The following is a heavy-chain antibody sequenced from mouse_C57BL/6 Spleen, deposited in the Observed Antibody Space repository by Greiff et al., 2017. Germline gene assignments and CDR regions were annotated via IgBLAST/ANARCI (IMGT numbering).Heavy chain of an antibody. Sequence: EVKLMESGGGLVKPGGSLKLSCAASGFTFSSYAMSWVRQTPEKRLEWVATISDGGSYTYYPDNVKGRFTISRDNAKNNLYLQVSHLKSEDTAMYYCAKEGYYGSSYWYFDVWGTGTTVTVSS. CDR3: AKEGYYGSSYWYFDV. CDR2: ISDGGSYT. V-gene: IGHV5-4*01. J-gene: IGHJ1*03. D-gene: IGHD1-1*01. CDR1: GFTFSSYA.